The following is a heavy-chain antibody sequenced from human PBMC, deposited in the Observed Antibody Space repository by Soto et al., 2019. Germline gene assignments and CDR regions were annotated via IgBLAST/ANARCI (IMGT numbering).Heavy chain of an antibody. CDR2: IYPGDSDT. CDR1: GYSFTSYW. D-gene: IGHD5-12*01. J-gene: IGHJ6*02. V-gene: IGHV5-51*01. Sequence: GEALKISCKGSGYSFTSYWIGWVRQMPGKGLEWMGIIYPGDSDTRYSPSFQGQVTVSADKSISTAYLQWSSLKASDTAMYYCARSGWSGYDFVSPDVRGQRTTVTVSS. CDR3: ARSGWSGYDFVSPDV.